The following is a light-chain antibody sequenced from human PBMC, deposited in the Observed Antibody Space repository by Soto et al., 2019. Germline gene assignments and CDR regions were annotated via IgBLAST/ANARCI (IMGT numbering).Light chain of an antibody. J-gene: IGKJ1*01. Sequence: DIHMTQSPSTLSSSLGDRGTITCLASQTISSWLAWYQQKPGKAPTLLIYDASTLERGVPSRFSGTGSGTEFTLSIDSLQPDDFATYYCQQYHTSSITFGQGTKVDIK. CDR2: DAS. CDR1: QTISSW. V-gene: IGKV1-5*01. CDR3: QQYHTSSIT.